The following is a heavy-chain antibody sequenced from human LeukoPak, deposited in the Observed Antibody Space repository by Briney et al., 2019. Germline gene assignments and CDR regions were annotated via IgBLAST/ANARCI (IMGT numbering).Heavy chain of an antibody. CDR2: IYHSGST. V-gene: IGHV4-30-2*01. CDR3: ARDQYCSGGSCTDGGNWFDP. Sequence: SETLSLTCTVSGGSISSGDYYWSWIRQPPGKGLEWIGYIYHSGSTYYNPSLKSRVTISVDRSKNQFSLKLSSVTAADTAVYYCARDQYCSGGSCTDGGNWFDPWGQGTLVTVSS. D-gene: IGHD2-15*01. CDR1: GGSISSGDYY. J-gene: IGHJ5*02.